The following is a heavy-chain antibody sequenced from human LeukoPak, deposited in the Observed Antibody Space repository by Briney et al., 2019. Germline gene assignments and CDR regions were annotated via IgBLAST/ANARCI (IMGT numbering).Heavy chain of an antibody. CDR3: ARPGRGYSYGSFDY. Sequence: GGSLRLSCAASGFTFSSYWMHWVRQAPGKGLVWVSGVNSDGSSATYADSVKGRFTISRDNAKSTLYLQMNSLRAEDTAVYYCARPGRGYSYGSFDYWGQGTLVTVSS. J-gene: IGHJ4*02. CDR2: VNSDGSSA. CDR1: GFTFSSYW. V-gene: IGHV3-74*01. D-gene: IGHD5-18*01.